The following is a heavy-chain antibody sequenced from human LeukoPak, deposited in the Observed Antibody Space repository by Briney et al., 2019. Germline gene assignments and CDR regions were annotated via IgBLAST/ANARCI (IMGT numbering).Heavy chain of an antibody. Sequence: GGSLRLSCAASGFTFSDYGMHWVRQTPGKGLECVAFIRYDGNDKYFADSVKGRFTVSRDNSKNTLYLQMNNLRSDDTAVYYCARGLSGPYYYYYMDVWGKGTTVTVSS. CDR2: IRYDGNDK. D-gene: IGHD2-15*01. J-gene: IGHJ6*03. CDR3: ARGLSGPYYYYYMDV. CDR1: GFTFSDYG. V-gene: IGHV3-30*02.